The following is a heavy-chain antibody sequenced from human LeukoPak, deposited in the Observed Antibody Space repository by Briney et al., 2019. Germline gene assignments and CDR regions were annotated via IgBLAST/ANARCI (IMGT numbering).Heavy chain of an antibody. D-gene: IGHD3-3*01. CDR3: ARAQARFWSGYYDWFDP. J-gene: IGHJ5*02. CDR1: GGSFSDSRFY. CDR2: LYSSGKT. V-gene: IGHV4-39*01. Sequence: PSETLSLTCTVSGGSFSDSRFYWGWVRQPPGKGLEWIGSLYSSGKTFFNPSLKSRVTISVDTSKNRFSLKLSSVTAADTAVYYCARAQARFWSGYYDWFDPWGQGNPGHRLL.